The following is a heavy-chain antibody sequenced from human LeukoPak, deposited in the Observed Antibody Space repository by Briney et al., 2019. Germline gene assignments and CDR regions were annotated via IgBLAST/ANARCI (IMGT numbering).Heavy chain of an antibody. CDR3: ATNYYDSSGYYPDLDC. CDR2: ISGSGRDT. CDR1: GFTFSSYA. J-gene: IGHJ4*02. V-gene: IGHV3-23*01. Sequence: GGSLRLSCAASGFTFSSYAMNWVRQAPVKGLEWVSAISGSGRDTYYADSLKGRFTISRDNSKNTLSLQMNSLRAEDSAIYYCATNYYDSSGYYPDLDCWGQGVLVSVSS. D-gene: IGHD3-22*01.